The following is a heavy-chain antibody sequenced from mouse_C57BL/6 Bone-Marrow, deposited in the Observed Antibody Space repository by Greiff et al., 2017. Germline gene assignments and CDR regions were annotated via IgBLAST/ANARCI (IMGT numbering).Heavy chain of an antibody. Sequence: QVQLKQSGAELVRPGTSVKMSCKASGYTFTNYWIGWAKQRPGHGLEWIGDIYPGGGYTNYNEKFKGKATLTADKSSSTAYMQFSSLTSEDSAIYYCASGLLRWYFDVWGTGTTVTVSS. CDR2: IYPGGGYT. V-gene: IGHV1-63*01. CDR3: ASGLLRWYFDV. D-gene: IGHD1-1*01. CDR1: GYTFTNYW. J-gene: IGHJ1*03.